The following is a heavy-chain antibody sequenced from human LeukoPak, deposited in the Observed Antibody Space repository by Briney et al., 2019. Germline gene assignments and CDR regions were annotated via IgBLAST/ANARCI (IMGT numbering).Heavy chain of an antibody. CDR3: ARYVVGGGLDP. Sequence: ASVKVSCKASGYTFTSYYMHWVRQAPGQGLEWMGIINPSGGSTSYAQKFQGRVTMTRDTSTSTLYMELSSLRSEDTAVYYCARYVVGGGLDPWGQGTLVTVSS. CDR2: INPSGGST. D-gene: IGHD4-23*01. V-gene: IGHV1-46*01. J-gene: IGHJ5*02. CDR1: GYTFTSYY.